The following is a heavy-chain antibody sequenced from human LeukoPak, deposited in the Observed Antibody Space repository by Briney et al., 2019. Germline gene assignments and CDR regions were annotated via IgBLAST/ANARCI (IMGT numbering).Heavy chain of an antibody. V-gene: IGHV4-34*01. J-gene: IGHJ6*02. CDR1: GGSFSGYY. CDR2: INHSGST. CDR3: ARGGLAARRSPPYYYYYGMDV. Sequence: SETLSHTCAVYGGSFSGYYWSWIRQPPGKGLEWIGEINHSGSTNYNPSLKSRVTISVDTSKNQFSLKLSSVTAADTAVYYCARGGLAARRSPPYYYYYGMDVWGQGTTVTVSS. D-gene: IGHD6-6*01.